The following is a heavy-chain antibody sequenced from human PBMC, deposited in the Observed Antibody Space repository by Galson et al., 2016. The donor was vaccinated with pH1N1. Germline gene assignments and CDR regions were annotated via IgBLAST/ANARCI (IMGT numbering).Heavy chain of an antibody. CDR2: ILPILGIA. Sequence: SVKVSRKASGGTFSSYTINWVRQAPGQGLEWMGRILPILGIANYAQKFQGRVTITADKSTSTAYMEVISLRSDDTAVYYCARSAAAVGNAFDMWGQGTKVTVSS. V-gene: IGHV1-69*02. D-gene: IGHD6-13*01. CDR3: ARSAAAVGNAFDM. J-gene: IGHJ3*02. CDR1: GGTFSSYT.